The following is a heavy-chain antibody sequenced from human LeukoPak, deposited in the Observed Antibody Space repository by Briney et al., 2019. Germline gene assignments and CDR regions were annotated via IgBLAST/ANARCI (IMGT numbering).Heavy chain of an antibody. CDR2: ISSSSGTI. V-gene: IGHV3-48*01. D-gene: IGHD1-1*01. J-gene: IGHJ4*02. CDR3: AKPYRTYYFDY. Sequence: GGSLRLSCAASGFTFSSYSMNWVRQAPGKGLEWVSYISSSSGTIYYADSVKGRFTISRDNAKNSLYLQMNSLRAEDTAVYYCAKPYRTYYFDYWGQGTLVTVSS. CDR1: GFTFSSYS.